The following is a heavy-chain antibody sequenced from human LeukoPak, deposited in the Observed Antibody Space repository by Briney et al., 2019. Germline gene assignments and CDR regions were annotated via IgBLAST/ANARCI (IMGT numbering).Heavy chain of an antibody. J-gene: IGHJ4*02. CDR1: GFTFSNHW. CDR2: INRGGSRT. CDR3: ARGGSDTAMAHDY. D-gene: IGHD5-18*01. Sequence: PGGSLRLSCAASGFTFSNHWMHWVRQAPGKGLMWVSRINRGGSRTDYADSVKGRITISRDDAKNTLYLQLNSLRAEDTAVYFCARGGSDTAMAHDYWGQGTPVTVSS. V-gene: IGHV3-74*01.